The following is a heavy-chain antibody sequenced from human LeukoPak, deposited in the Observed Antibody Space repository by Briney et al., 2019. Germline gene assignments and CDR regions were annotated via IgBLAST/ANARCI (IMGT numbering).Heavy chain of an antibody. CDR1: GGSISNYY. CDR3: ARSFFVVSPASPYDAFEL. J-gene: IGHJ3*01. Sequence: SETLSLTCTVSGGSISNYYWSWIRRTAGKGLEWIGRVYTSGRTSYNPSLQSRLTISVDTSKDEVSLKLSSVTAADTAVYYCARSFFVVSPASPYDAFELWGQGTMVTVSS. V-gene: IGHV4-4*07. CDR2: VYTSGRT. D-gene: IGHD2-21*01.